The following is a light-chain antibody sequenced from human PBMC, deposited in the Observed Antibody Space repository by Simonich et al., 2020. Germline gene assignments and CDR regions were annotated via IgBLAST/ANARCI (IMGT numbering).Light chain of an antibody. J-gene: IGLJ3*02. CDR2: AVR. CDR1: SSDVGGYNY. CDR3: SSYTSSSTGV. V-gene: IGLV2-14*01. Sequence: QSALTQPASVSGSPGQSITISCTGTSSDVGGYNYVSWYQQHPGKAPKLMIYAVRKRPSGVSNRFSGSKSGNTASLTISGLQAEDEADYYCSSYTSSSTGVFGGGTKLTVL.